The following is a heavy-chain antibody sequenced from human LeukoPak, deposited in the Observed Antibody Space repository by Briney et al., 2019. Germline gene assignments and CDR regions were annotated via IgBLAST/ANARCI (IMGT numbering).Heavy chain of an antibody. CDR2: IGSSSSTI. CDR1: GFTFSSYS. CDR3: ARERGPSFSLQAYGSAGDGY. Sequence: GGSLRLSCAASGFTFSSYSMNWVRQAPGKGLEWVSYIGSSSSTIYYADSVKGRFTISRDNAKNSLYLQMNSLRAEDTAVYYCARERGPSFSLQAYGSAGDGYWGQGTLVTVSS. V-gene: IGHV3-48*01. D-gene: IGHD3-10*01. J-gene: IGHJ4*02.